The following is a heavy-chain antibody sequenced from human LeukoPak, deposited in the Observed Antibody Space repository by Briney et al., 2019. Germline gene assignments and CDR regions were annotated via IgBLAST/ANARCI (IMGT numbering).Heavy chain of an antibody. CDR2: ISSSGTTI. J-gene: IGHJ6*03. CDR1: GLTVSRNY. V-gene: IGHV3-48*03. D-gene: IGHD6-19*01. Sequence: GGSLRLSCAASGLTVSRNYMSWVRQAPGKGLEWVSYISSSGTTIYYADSVKGRFTISRDNAKNSLYLQMNSLRAEDTAVYYCAREGVAGTGAYYYYMDVWGKGTTVTISS. CDR3: AREGVAGTGAYYYYMDV.